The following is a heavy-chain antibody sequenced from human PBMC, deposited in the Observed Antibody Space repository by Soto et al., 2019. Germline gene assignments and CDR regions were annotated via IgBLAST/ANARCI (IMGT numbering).Heavy chain of an antibody. CDR2: VSGSGGDT. CDR3: AKDFTPDRSGWYDGGYFDY. Sequence: GGSLRLSCAASGFTFSTYAMSWVRQAPGKGLEWVSGVSGSGGDTYYADSVKGRFTISRDNSKNTLYLQMNSLRVEDTAIYYCAKDFTPDRSGWYDGGYFDYWGKGTLVTVDS. V-gene: IGHV3-23*01. J-gene: IGHJ4*02. CDR1: GFTFSTYA. D-gene: IGHD6-19*01.